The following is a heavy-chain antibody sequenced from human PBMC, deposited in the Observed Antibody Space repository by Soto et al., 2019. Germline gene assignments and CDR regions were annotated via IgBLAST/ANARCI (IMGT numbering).Heavy chain of an antibody. CDR1: GFTFSSYA. CDR3: AKDRGSGDQGRVRFDP. D-gene: IGHD2-15*01. V-gene: IGHV3-23*01. J-gene: IGHJ5*02. CDR2: ISPGGGST. Sequence: PGGSLRLSCAASGFTFSSYAMSWVRQAPGKGLEWVSTISPGGGSTYYADSVEGRFTISRDNSKSTLHLQLNSLRDDDTAVYYCAKDRGSGDQGRVRFDPWGQGTLVTVSS.